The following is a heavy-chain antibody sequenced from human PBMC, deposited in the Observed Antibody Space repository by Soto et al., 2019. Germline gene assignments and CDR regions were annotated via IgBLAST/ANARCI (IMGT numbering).Heavy chain of an antibody. D-gene: IGHD6-6*01. CDR2: IYYRGST. J-gene: IGHJ4*02. CDR3: ASFAIAASTY. CDR1: GGSISSSSYY. Sequence: QLQLQESGPGLVKPSETLSLTCTVSGGSISSSSYYWGWIRQPPGKGLEWIGSIYYRGSTYYNPSLKSRVTISVDTSKNQFSLKLSSVTAADTAVYYCASFAIAASTYWGQGTLVTVSS. V-gene: IGHV4-39*01.